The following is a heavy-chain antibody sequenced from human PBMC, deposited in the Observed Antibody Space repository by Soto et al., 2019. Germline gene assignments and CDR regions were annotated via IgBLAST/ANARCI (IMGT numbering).Heavy chain of an antibody. J-gene: IGHJ4*02. Sequence: PGGSLRLSCAASGFTFDDYAMHWVRQAPGKGLEWVSGISWNSGSIGYADSVKGRFTISRDNAKNSLYLQMNSLRAEDTALYYCAKDPAHPPKQQLVTPSAYYFDYWGQGTLVTVSS. CDR3: AKDPAHPPKQQLVTPSAYYFDY. V-gene: IGHV3-9*01. CDR2: ISWNSGSI. D-gene: IGHD6-13*01. CDR1: GFTFDDYA.